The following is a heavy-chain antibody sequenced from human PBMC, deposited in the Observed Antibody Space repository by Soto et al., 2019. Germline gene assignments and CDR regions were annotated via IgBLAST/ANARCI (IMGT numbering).Heavy chain of an antibody. CDR2: IYINGST. V-gene: IGHV3-53*01. J-gene: IGHJ6*02. CDR3: SGDPSGYDEGDWYHGVDV. Sequence: GGSLRLSCAASGFSVSSNYMSWVRQAPGEGLEWVAIIYINGSTDYADSVQGRFSVSRDIYKNTLFLQMNNLRAEDTAVYFCSGDPSGYDEGDWYHGVDVWGQGTTVTVSS. D-gene: IGHD5-12*01. CDR1: GFSVSSNY.